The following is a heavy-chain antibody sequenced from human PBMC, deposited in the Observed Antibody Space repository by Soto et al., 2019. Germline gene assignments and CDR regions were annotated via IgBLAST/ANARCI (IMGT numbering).Heavy chain of an antibody. D-gene: IGHD2-21*02. CDR1: EFTFSTYS. CDR3: VRGTCSATDCPLFDH. J-gene: IGHJ4*01. V-gene: IGHV3-21*01. Sequence: EVQLVESGGGLVKPGESLRLSCAASEFTFSTYSMNWVRQAPGKGLEWVSSMSAAGTYMYSSDSVKGRFTISRDNAKNSLYLQMNSLRAEDTAVYYCVRGTCSATDCPLFDHWGQGTLVTVSS. CDR2: MSAAGTYM.